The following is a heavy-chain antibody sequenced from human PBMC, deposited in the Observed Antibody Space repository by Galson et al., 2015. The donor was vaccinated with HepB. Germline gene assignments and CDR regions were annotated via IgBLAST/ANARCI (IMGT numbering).Heavy chain of an antibody. Sequence: SVKVSCKASGYTFTSYYMHWVRQAPGQGLEWMGIINPSGGSTSYAQKFQGRVTMTRDTSTSTVYMELSSLRSEDTAVYYCARDLRQWLVPPYYFDYWGQGTLVTVSS. CDR1: GYTFTSYY. CDR2: INPSGGST. D-gene: IGHD6-19*01. CDR3: ARDLRQWLVPPYYFDY. J-gene: IGHJ4*02. V-gene: IGHV1-46*01.